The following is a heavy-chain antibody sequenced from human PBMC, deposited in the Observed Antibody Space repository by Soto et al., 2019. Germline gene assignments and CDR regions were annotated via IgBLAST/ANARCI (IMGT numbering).Heavy chain of an antibody. CDR3: AAILGMDV. CDR2: IKKDGSEK. CDR1: GFTFSNYW. D-gene: IGHD3-3*02. V-gene: IGHV3-7*05. J-gene: IGHJ6*02. Sequence: EVQLVESGGGLVQPGGSLRLSCAVSGFTFSNYWMSWVRQAPGKGLEWVANIKKDGSEKYHVDSVKGRFTISRDNGKKSLYLQMNSLRAEDTAVYYCAAILGMDVWGQGTTVTVSS.